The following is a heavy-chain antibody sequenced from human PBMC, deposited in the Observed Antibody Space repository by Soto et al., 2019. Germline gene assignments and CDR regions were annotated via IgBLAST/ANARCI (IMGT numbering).Heavy chain of an antibody. CDR2: IQPSGDT. J-gene: IGHJ1*01. D-gene: IGHD2-8*01. CDR1: GYKFTTYF. V-gene: IGHV1-46*01. Sequence: ASVKVSCKASGYKFTTYFIHWVRQAPGQGLEWMGMIQPSGDTGYGQKFRGRVTMTIDTYTTTAYMELRNLTSEDTAIYFSVRGYCTTTPCSGDFQHWGQGTLVTVSS. CDR3: VRGYCTTTPCSGDFQH.